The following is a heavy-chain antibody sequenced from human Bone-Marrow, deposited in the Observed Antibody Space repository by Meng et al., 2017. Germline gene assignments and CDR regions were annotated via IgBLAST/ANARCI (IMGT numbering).Heavy chain of an antibody. J-gene: IGHJ4*02. V-gene: IGHV1-46*01. CDR1: GYTFTSYY. CDR3: ASPLREYYYDSSGFLYYFDY. Sequence: ASVKVSCKASGYTFTSYYMHWVRQAPGQGLEWMGIINPSGGSTSYAQKFQGRVTITADESTSTAYMELSSLRSEDTAVYYCASPLREYYYDSSGFLYYFDYWGQGTLVTVSS. CDR2: INPSGGST. D-gene: IGHD3-22*01.